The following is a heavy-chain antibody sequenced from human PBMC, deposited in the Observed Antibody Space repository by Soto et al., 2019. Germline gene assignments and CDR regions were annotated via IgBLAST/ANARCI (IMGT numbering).Heavy chain of an antibody. D-gene: IGHD2-15*01. CDR3: ARLCSGGSCHSAPSAD. J-gene: IGHJ4*02. V-gene: IGHV4-39*01. Sequence: PSETLSLTCTVSGGSISSSSYYWGWIRQPPGKGLEWIGSIYYSGSTYYNPSLKSRVTISVDTSKNQFSLKLSSVTAADTAVYYCARLCSGGSCHSAPSADWGQGTLVTVSS. CDR2: IYYSGST. CDR1: GGSISSSSYY.